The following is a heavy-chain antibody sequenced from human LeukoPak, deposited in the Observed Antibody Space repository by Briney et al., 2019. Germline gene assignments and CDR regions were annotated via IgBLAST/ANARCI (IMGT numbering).Heavy chain of an antibody. Sequence: SETLSLTCTVSGGSISSSSYYWGWIRQPPGKGLEWIGSIYYSGSTYYNPSLKSRVTISVDTSKNQFSLKLSSVTAADTAVYYCARAVLRFLEWPGFRRLDPWGQGILVTVSS. V-gene: IGHV4-39*01. J-gene: IGHJ5*02. CDR3: ARAVLRFLEWPGFRRLDP. CDR2: IYYSGST. CDR1: GGSISSSSYY. D-gene: IGHD3-3*01.